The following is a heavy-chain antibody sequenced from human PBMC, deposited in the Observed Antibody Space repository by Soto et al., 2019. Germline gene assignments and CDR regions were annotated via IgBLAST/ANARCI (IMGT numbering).Heavy chain of an antibody. CDR2: IKSKTDGGAR. CDR1: VFMFSSAW. CDR3: VEGWNDF. V-gene: IGHV3-15*01. J-gene: IGHJ4*02. Sequence: EVQLVESGGDLVEPGGSLRLSCVTSVFMFSSAWMSWVRQAPGKGLEWVGRIKSKTDGGARDYAAPVNGRFSISRDDSKSTLYLQMNSLRAEDTALYYCVEGWNDFWGQGTLVTVSS. D-gene: IGHD1-1*01.